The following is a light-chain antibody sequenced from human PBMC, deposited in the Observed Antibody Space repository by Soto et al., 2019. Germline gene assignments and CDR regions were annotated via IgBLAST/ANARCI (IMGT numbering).Light chain of an antibody. Sequence: IVLTQSPGTLSVSPGERASLSCRASQTIASNFIAWYQPRPGQAPRLLIYNAASRATGVPARFSGSGSGTDFSLTITRVEPDDVAVYYCQQYARSPRTFGQGTKLEMK. J-gene: IGKJ1*01. CDR1: QTIASNF. V-gene: IGKV3-20*01. CDR3: QQYARSPRT. CDR2: NAA.